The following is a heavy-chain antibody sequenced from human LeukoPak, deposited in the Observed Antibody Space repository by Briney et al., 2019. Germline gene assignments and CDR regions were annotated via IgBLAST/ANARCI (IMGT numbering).Heavy chain of an antibody. CDR3: ARDPNYYDSSGYPRSHWYFDL. CDR2: IYTSGST. Sequence: SETLSLTCTVSGGSISSYYWSWIRQPAGKGLEWIGRIYTSGSTNYNPSLKSRVTMSVDTSKNQFSLKLSSVTAADTAVYYCARDPNYYDSSGYPRSHWYFDLWGRGTLVTVSS. D-gene: IGHD3-22*01. J-gene: IGHJ2*01. CDR1: GGSISSYY. V-gene: IGHV4-4*07.